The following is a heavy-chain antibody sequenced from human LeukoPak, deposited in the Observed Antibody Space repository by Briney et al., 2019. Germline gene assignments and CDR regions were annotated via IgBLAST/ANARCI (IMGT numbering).Heavy chain of an antibody. CDR3: ARFYCSSTSCLEDY. CDR1: GFTFSTYW. D-gene: IGHD2-2*01. V-gene: IGHV3-74*01. J-gene: IGHJ4*02. Sequence: GGSLRLSRAASGFTFSTYWMHWVRQAPGKGLVWVSRINSDGSSISYAGSVKGRFTISRDNAKSTLYLQMNSLRAEDTAVYYCARFYCSSTSCLEDYWGQGTLVTVSP. CDR2: INSDGSSI.